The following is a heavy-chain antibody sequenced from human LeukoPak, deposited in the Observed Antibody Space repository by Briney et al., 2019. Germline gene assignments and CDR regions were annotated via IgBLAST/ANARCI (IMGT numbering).Heavy chain of an antibody. Sequence: GVSLRLSCAASGFTFSDYWMNWVRQAPGKGLEWVANIDQDGSSEYYVGSVQGRFTISRDNAKNSLYLQMNSLRAEDTAVYYCARGDWAPFDYWGQGSLLTVSS. D-gene: IGHD2-21*02. J-gene: IGHJ4*02. CDR3: ARGDWAPFDY. V-gene: IGHV3-7*01. CDR2: IDQDGSSE. CDR1: GFTFSDYW.